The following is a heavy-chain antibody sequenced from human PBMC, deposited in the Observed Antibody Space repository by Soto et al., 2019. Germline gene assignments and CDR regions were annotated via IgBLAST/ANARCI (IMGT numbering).Heavy chain of an antibody. D-gene: IGHD2-2*01. Sequence: QVQLQESGPGLVKPSQTLSLTCTVSGGSISSGGYYWSWIRQHPGKGLEWIGYIYYSGSTYYNPSLKSRVTISVDTSKNQFSLKLSSVTAADTAVYYCARGFIVVVPAAEVPQIWFDPWGQGTLVTVSS. J-gene: IGHJ5*02. CDR3: ARGFIVVVPAAEVPQIWFDP. V-gene: IGHV4-31*03. CDR1: GGSISSGGYY. CDR2: IYYSGST.